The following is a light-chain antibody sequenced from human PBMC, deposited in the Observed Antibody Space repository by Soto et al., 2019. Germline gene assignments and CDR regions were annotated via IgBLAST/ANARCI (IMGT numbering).Light chain of an antibody. J-gene: IGLJ2*01. CDR3: SSFSSVTREV. V-gene: IGLV2-14*01. Sequence: QSVLTQPASVSGSPGQSITISCTGTSGDIGGYNYVSWYQQHPGKAPKLLISEVTNRPSGVSHRFSGSKSGNTASLTISGLQTEDEADYYCSSFSSVTREVFGGGTKVTVL. CDR2: EVT. CDR1: SGDIGGYNY.